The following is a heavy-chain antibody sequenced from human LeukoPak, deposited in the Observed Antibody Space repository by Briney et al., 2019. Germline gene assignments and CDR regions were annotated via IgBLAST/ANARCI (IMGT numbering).Heavy chain of an antibody. CDR3: ARESDYCSSTSCPFDY. CDR2: IWYDGSNK. J-gene: IGHJ4*02. Sequence: PGGSLRLSCAASGFTFSSYGMHWVRQAPGKGLEWVAVIWYDGSNKYYADSVKGRFTISRDNSKNTLYLQMNSLRAEDTAVYYCARESDYCSSTSCPFDYWGQGTLVTVSS. D-gene: IGHD2-2*01. CDR1: GFTFSSYG. V-gene: IGHV3-33*08.